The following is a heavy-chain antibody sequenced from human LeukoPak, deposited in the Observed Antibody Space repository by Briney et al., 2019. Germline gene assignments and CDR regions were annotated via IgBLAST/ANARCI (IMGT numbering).Heavy chain of an antibody. CDR1: GGTFSSYT. Sequence: GSSVKVSCKASGGTFSSYTISWVRQAPGQGLEWMGRIIPILGIANYAQKFQGRVTITADKSTSTAYMELSSLRSEDTAVYYCARAGLYGYNFDYWGQGTLVTVSS. CDR3: ARAGLYGYNFDY. D-gene: IGHD5-24*01. CDR2: IIPILGIA. V-gene: IGHV1-69*02. J-gene: IGHJ4*02.